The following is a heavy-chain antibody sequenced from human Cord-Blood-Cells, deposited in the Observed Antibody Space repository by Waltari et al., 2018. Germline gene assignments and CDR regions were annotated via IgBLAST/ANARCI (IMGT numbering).Heavy chain of an antibody. V-gene: IGHV4-4*03. J-gene: IGHJ5*02. CDR3: ARDQRSSSHNWFDP. D-gene: IGHD6-6*01. Sequence: QVQLQESGPGLVTPPGTLALTCPVSGGSIRSSNWRTWVRQPPGKGLEWIGEIYPSGSTNYNPSLKSRVTISVDKSKNQFSLKLSSVTAADTAVYYCARDQRSSSHNWFDPWGQGTLVTVSS. CDR2: IYPSGST. CDR1: GGSIRSSNW.